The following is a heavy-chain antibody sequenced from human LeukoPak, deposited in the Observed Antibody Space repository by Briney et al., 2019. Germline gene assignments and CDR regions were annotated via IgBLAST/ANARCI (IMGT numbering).Heavy chain of an antibody. CDR2: IYYSGST. J-gene: IGHJ6*03. D-gene: IGHD3-9*01. V-gene: IGHV4-59*01. CDR1: GGSISSYY. CDR3: ARGSHNRVVLRYFDWGGPAKDYYYYMDV. Sequence: SETLSLTCTVSGGSISSYYWSWIRQPPGKGLEWLGYIYYSGSTNYNPSLKSRVTISVDTSENQFSLKLSSVTAADTAVYYCARGSHNRVVLRYFDWGGPAKDYYYYMDVWGKGTTVTVSS.